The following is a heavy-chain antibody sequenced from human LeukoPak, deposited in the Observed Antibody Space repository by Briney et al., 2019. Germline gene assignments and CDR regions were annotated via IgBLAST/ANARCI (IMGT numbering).Heavy chain of an antibody. V-gene: IGHV6-1*01. J-gene: IGHJ5*02. D-gene: IGHD2-15*01. CDR1: GDSVSSNSAA. CDR2: TYYRSKWYN. CDR3: AREGYCSGGSCYTPGWFDP. Sequence: SQTLSLTCAISGDSVSSNSAAWNWIRQSPSRGLEWLGRTYYRSKWYNDYAVSVKSRITINPDTSKNQFSLQLNSVTPEDTAVYYCAREGYCSGGSCYTPGWFDPWGQGTLVTVSS.